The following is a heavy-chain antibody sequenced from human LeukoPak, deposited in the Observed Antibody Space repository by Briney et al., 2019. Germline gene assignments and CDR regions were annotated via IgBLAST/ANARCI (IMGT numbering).Heavy chain of an antibody. J-gene: IGHJ4*02. CDR2: VHLDGRT. CDR3: AREGGFYRPLDY. V-gene: IGHV4-4*02. CDR1: GGSVSSTNW. Sequence: PSETLTLTCGVSGGSVSSTNWWTWIRQPPGKGLEWIGEVHLDGRTNFNPSLKSRLTMSVDLSENHVSLKLTSVTAADTAVYYCAREGGFYRPLDYSGQGTLVTVSS. D-gene: IGHD6-25*01.